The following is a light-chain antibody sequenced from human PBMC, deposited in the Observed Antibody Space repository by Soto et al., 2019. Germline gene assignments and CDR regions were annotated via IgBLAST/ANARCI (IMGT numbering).Light chain of an antibody. V-gene: IGLV1-47*03. CDR2: RNN. CDR1: SSNIGSNY. CDR3: AAWDDRLFGRL. J-gene: IGLJ3*02. Sequence: QAVVTQPPSASGTPGQRVTIPCSGSSSNIGSNYVHWYQQFPGTAPKLLMFRNNQRPSGVPDRFSGSKSGTSASLAISGLWSEDEADYYCAAWDDRLFGRLFGGGTKLTVL.